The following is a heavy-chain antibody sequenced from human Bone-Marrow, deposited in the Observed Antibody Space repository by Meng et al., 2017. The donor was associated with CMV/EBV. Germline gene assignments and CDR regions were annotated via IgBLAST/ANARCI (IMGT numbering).Heavy chain of an antibody. D-gene: IGHD3-10*01. J-gene: IGHJ6*02. Sequence: ASVKVSCKASGYTFTSYGISWVRQAPGQGLEWMGWISAYNGNTNYAQKLQGRVTMTTDTSTSTAYMELRSLRSDDTAVYYCARDWPAREFGRGGMDVWGQGTTVTVSS. CDR2: ISAYNGNT. CDR3: ARDWPAREFGRGGMDV. V-gene: IGHV1-18*01. CDR1: GYTFTSYG.